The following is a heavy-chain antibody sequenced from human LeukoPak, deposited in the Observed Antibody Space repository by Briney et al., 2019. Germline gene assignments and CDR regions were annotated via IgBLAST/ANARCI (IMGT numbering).Heavy chain of an antibody. Sequence: SETLSLTCAVYGGSFSGYYWSWIRQPPGKGLEWIGEINHSGSTNYNPSLKSRVTISVDTSKNQFSLKLSSVTAADTAVYYCARGRLEQWLVHHNRYNWFDPWGQGTLVTVSS. CDR1: GGSFSGYY. J-gene: IGHJ5*02. CDR3: ARGRLEQWLVHHNRYNWFDP. V-gene: IGHV4-34*01. D-gene: IGHD6-19*01. CDR2: INHSGST.